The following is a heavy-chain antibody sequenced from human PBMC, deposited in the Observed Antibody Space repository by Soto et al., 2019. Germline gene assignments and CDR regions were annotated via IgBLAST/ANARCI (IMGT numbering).Heavy chain of an antibody. D-gene: IGHD3-9*01. Sequence: QVQLQESGPGLVKPSQTLSLTCTVSGGSVSSGGYYWSWLRQHPGKGLEWIGYMFPGGNTYYNVSREGRATISVDRSKNQFSLRLDSVTAADTAVYFCARGRSAGYYKRNWFDPWGQGTLVTVSS. J-gene: IGHJ5*02. CDR1: GGSVSSGGYY. V-gene: IGHV4-31*03. CDR2: MFPGGNT. CDR3: ARGRSAGYYKRNWFDP.